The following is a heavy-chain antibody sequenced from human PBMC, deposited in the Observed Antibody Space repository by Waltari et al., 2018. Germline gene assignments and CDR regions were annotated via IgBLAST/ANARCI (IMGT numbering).Heavy chain of an antibody. CDR2: INPNSGGT. Sequence: QVQLVQSGAEVKKPGASVKVSCKASGYTFTGYYMHWVRQAPGQGLEWRGRINPNSGGTNYAQKFQGRVTMTRDTSTSTVYMELSSLRSEDTAVYYCARAFQGIAAAGLYYFDYWGQGTLVTVSS. V-gene: IGHV1-2*06. CDR3: ARAFQGIAAAGLYYFDY. D-gene: IGHD6-13*01. J-gene: IGHJ4*02. CDR1: GYTFTGYY.